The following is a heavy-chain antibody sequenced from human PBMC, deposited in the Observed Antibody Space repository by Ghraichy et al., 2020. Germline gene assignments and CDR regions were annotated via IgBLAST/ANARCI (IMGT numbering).Heavy chain of an antibody. J-gene: IGHJ4*02. V-gene: IGHV4-61*01. CDR3: AREGAASGTTFDS. CDR2: ISNSGST. CDR1: GGSVSSGNYY. Sequence: GSLRLSCTVSGGSVSSGNYYWTWIRQPPGKGLEWIGYISNSGSTNYNPSLKSRVSILIDTSKNQFSLKLNSVTAADTAVYFCAREGAASGTTFDSWGQGTLVTVSS. D-gene: IGHD6-13*01.